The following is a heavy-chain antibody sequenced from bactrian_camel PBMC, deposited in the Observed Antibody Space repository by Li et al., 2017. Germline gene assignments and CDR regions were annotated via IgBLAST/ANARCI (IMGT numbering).Heavy chain of an antibody. CDR3: ARGEPVSFGY. CDR1: ASMRC. V-gene: IGHV3S6*01. Sequence: HVQLVESGGGSVQAGGSLRLSCVASASMRCMGWFRQAPGKGLEWVSGIASGGSNTYYTDSVKGRFVSSRDNAKNTVYLHMYSLRPEDTAVYYCARGEPVSFGYWGQGTQ. CDR2: IASGGSNT. J-gene: IGHJ6*01.